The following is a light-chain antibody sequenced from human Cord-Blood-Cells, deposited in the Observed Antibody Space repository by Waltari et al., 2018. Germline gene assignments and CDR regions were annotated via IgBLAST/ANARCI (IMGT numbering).Light chain of an antibody. V-gene: IGLV2-23*01. Sequence: QSALTQPASVSGSPGQSLTISGTGTSSDVGGYTLVSWYQQHPGKAPKLMNYERSKRPPGVSKRLSGAKSGNTASPTISGLQAEDEADYYCCSYAGSGTGVFGGGTELTVL. J-gene: IGLJ3*02. CDR3: CSYAGSGTGV. CDR2: ERS. CDR1: SSDVGGYTL.